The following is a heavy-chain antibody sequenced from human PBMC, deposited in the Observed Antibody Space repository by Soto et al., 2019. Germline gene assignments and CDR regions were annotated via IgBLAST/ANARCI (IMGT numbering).Heavy chain of an antibody. V-gene: IGHV3-23*01. D-gene: IGHD3-10*01. J-gene: IGHJ4*02. CDR3: AKPEEVVRGVDL. Sequence: GGSLRLSCAASGFTFGHSAMSWVRQAPGKGLEWVAAISGTGGAAYYADSVKGRFTISRDNSRNTLFLQMNSLRVDDTAIYHCAKPEEVVRGVDLWGLGPLVTVSS. CDR1: GFTFGHSA. CDR2: ISGTGGAA.